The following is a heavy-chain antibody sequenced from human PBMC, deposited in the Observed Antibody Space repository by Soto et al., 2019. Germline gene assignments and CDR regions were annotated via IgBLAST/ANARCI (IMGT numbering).Heavy chain of an antibody. CDR3: AGAVSDFDVRRYRTSYFDQ. J-gene: IGHJ4*02. Sequence: SETLSLTCTVSGASVSTGVYYWTWIRQHPGKGLEWIGYTDNSGSTYYNPSLTGRVDISVDTSKNEFSLNLQSLTAADTAFYYCAGAVSDFDVRRYRTSYFDQWGQGILVTVSS. CDR1: GASVSTGVYY. CDR2: TDNSGST. D-gene: IGHD3-10*02. V-gene: IGHV4-31*03.